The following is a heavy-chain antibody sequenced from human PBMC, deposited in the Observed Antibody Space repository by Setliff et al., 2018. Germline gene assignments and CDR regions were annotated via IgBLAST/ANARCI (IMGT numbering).Heavy chain of an antibody. Sequence: SETLSLTCNVSADSISSSYDYWGWIRQPAGKGLEWIGHIYTSGSTNYNPSLKSRVTISVDTSKNQFSLKLSSVTAADTAVYYCAKGGEYYDFWSGYPLEPPSYYYYYMDVWGKGTTVTVSS. CDR1: ADSISSSYDY. CDR2: IYTSGST. J-gene: IGHJ6*03. V-gene: IGHV4-61*09. D-gene: IGHD3-3*01. CDR3: AKGGEYYDFWSGYPLEPPSYYYYYMDV.